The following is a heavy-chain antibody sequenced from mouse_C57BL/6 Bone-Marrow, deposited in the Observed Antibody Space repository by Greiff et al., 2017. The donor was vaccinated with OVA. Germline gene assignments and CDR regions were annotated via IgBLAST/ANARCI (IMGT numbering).Heavy chain of an antibody. Sequence: QVQLQQPGAELARPGASVKMSCKASGYTFTSYTMHWVKQRPGQGLEWIGYINPSSGYTKYNQKFKDKATLTADKSSSTAYMQLSSLTSEDSAVYYCARWSSYWYFDVWGTGTTVTVSS. D-gene: IGHD2-3*01. J-gene: IGHJ1*03. CDR3: ARWSSYWYFDV. CDR2: INPSSGYT. V-gene: IGHV1-4*01. CDR1: GYTFTSYT.